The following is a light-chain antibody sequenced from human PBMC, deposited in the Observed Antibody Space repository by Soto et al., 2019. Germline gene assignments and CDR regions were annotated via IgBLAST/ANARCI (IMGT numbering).Light chain of an antibody. J-gene: IGLJ1*01. CDR1: SSDVGGYNY. V-gene: IGLV2-8*01. CDR2: EVS. Sequence: QSALTPPPSASGSPGQSVTISCTGTSSDVGGYNYVSWYQQHPGKAPKLMIYEVSKRPSGVPDRFSGSKSGNTASLTVSGLQAEDEADYYCSSYAGSNNYVFGTGTKVIVL. CDR3: SSYAGSNNYV.